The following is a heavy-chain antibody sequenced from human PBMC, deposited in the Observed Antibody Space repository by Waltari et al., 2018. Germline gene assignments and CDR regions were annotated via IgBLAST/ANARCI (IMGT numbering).Heavy chain of an antibody. CDR2: INPESGGT. CDR1: GYTFTDHH. J-gene: IGHJ5*02. Sequence: QVQMVQSGAEVKKPGASGKVSCKASGYTFTDHHMHWVRQAPGQGLEWMGWINPESGGTNYAQKFQGRVTMTRDTSSSTAYMELRSLRSDDTAMYYCARGTLSPWGQGTLVTVSS. D-gene: IGHD2-15*01. CDR3: ARGTLSP. V-gene: IGHV1-2*02.